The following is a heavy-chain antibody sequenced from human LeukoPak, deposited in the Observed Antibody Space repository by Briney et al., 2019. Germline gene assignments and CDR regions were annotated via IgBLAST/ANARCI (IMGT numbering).Heavy chain of an antibody. J-gene: IGHJ6*02. Sequence: GGSLRLSCAASGFTFSSYWMNWARQAPGKGLEWVASINHNGNVNYYVDSVKGRFTTSRDNAKNSLYLQMSNLRAEDTAVYFCARGGGLDVWGQGTTVTVSS. CDR3: ARGGGLDV. CDR1: GFTFSSYW. V-gene: IGHV3-7*03. D-gene: IGHD3-16*01. CDR2: INHNGNVN.